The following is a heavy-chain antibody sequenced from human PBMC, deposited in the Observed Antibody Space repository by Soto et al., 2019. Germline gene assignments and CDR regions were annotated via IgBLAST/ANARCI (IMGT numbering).Heavy chain of an antibody. CDR2: MNPNSGNT. Sequence: SVKVSCRSSVYTFTRYDINWVRQATGQGLEWMGWMNPNSGNTGYAQKFQGRVTMTRNTSISTAYMELSSLRSEDKAVYYCARRLAVNDYWGQGTPVTVSS. V-gene: IGHV1-8*01. CDR1: VYTFTRYD. CDR3: ARRLAVNDY. J-gene: IGHJ4*02. D-gene: IGHD6-19*01.